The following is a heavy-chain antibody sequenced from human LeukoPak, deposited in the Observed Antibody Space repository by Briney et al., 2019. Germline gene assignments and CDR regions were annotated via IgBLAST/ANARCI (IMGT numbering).Heavy chain of an antibody. D-gene: IGHD6-13*01. CDR1: GGSVSSGSYY. V-gene: IGHV4-61*01. CDR2: TYYSGST. J-gene: IGHJ6*02. CDR3: ARDGSYSSSWAYYYYGMDV. Sequence: SETLSLTCTVSGGSVSSGSYYWSWIRQPPGKGLEWIGDTYYSGSTNYNPSLKSRVTISVDTSKNQFSLKLSSVTAADTAVYYCARDGSYSSSWAYYYYGMDVWGQGTTVTVSS.